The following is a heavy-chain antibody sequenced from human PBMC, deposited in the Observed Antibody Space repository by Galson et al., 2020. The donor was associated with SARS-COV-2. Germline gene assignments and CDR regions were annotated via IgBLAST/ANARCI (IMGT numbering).Heavy chain of an antibody. CDR2: IYYSGST. V-gene: IGHV4-59*13. Sequence: SETLSLTCTVSGGSISSYYWSWIRQPPGKGLEWIGYIYYSGSTNYNPSLKSRVTISVDTSKNQFSLKLSSVTAADTAVYYCARDAASSWYNWFDPWGQGTLVTVSS. D-gene: IGHD6-13*01. CDR3: ARDAASSWYNWFDP. J-gene: IGHJ5*02. CDR1: GGSISSYY.